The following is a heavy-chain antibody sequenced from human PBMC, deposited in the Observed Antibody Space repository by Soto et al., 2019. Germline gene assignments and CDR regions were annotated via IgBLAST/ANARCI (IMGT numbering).Heavy chain of an antibody. CDR3: AREGLVLVPTTVNSDYYYYAMDV. Sequence: QVQLVQSGAEVKKPGSSVKVSCKASGDTFSTYTITWMRQAPGQGLEWMGGIIPRSATSNYAQKFQGRVXTTADESTNTAXXXLXCLRSEDTAVYYWAREGLVLVPTTVNSDYYYYAMDVWGQGTTVTVSS. CDR2: IIPRSATS. D-gene: IGHD2-2*01. J-gene: IGHJ6*02. V-gene: IGHV1-69*12. CDR1: GDTFSTYT.